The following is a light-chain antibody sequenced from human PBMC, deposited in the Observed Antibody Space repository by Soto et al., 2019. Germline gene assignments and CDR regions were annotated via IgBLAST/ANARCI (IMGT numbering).Light chain of an antibody. V-gene: IGKV2-30*01. Sequence: DVVMSQSPLTLPVTLGQPASISCRSSESLVFTDGNTYLSWFQQRPGQSPRRLIYKVSKRDSGVQDRFSGSGSGADFTLQISRVEAEGVGVYCCMQGANGPPTFGQGNKLEIK. J-gene: IGKJ2*01. CDR2: KVS. CDR3: MQGANGPPT. CDR1: ESLVFTDGNTY.